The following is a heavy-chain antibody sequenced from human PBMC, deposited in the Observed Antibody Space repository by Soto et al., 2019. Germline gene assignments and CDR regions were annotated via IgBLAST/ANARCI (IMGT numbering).Heavy chain of an antibody. D-gene: IGHD3-10*01. Sequence: KTSETLSLTCSVSGGSARSGNHFWNWIRQPPGRRLEWLGYMYYTGVTNYNPSLKSRVSMSVDTSKNQFSLKLTSLTAADTAVYYCARGGEPLGYYGLDVWGQGITVTVSS. CDR3: ARGGEPLGYYGLDV. V-gene: IGHV4-61*01. J-gene: IGHJ6*02. CDR2: MYYTGVT. CDR1: GGSARSGNHF.